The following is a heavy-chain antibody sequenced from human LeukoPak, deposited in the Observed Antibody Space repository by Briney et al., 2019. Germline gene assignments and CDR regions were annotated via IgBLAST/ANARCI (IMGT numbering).Heavy chain of an antibody. V-gene: IGHV4-59*01. CDR2: IYYSGST. CDR3: ARSTVTAAPLFY. Sequence: SETLSLTCTVSGGSISGYHWSWIRQPPGKGLEWIGNIYYSGSTNYNPSLKSRVTISVDTSKNQFSLKLSSVTAADTAVYYCARSTVTAAPLFYWGQRTLVTVSS. D-gene: IGHD4-17*01. J-gene: IGHJ4*02. CDR1: GGSISGYH.